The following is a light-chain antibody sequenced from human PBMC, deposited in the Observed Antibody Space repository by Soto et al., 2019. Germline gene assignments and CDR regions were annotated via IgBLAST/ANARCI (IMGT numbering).Light chain of an antibody. CDR1: QRVSGNF. CDR3: QQYGSSPA. V-gene: IGKV3-20*01. J-gene: IGKJ1*01. Sequence: EIVLPQSPRTLPLSPGERATLSCRASQRVSGNFVAWYQHKPGHAPRLLIYDTSSRASDIPDRFSCSGSGPAITIAISRLEPEDFAVYFCQQYGSSPAFGQGTKVDIK. CDR2: DTS.